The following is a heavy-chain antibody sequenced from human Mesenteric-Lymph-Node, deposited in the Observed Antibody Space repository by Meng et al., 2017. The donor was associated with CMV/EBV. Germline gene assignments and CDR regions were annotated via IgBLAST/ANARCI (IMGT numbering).Heavy chain of an antibody. CDR1: GFTFSSYW. CDR3: ARSPDRGFYGGNHWGLKIFDY. Sequence: GESLKISCAASGFTFSSYWMHWVRQAPGEGLVWVSRINSDGRTTTYADSVKGRFTISRDNAKNSLYLQMNSLRAEDTAVYYCARSPDRGFYGGNHWGLKIFDYWGQGTLVTVSS. CDR2: INSDGRTT. D-gene: IGHD4-23*01. J-gene: IGHJ4*02. V-gene: IGHV3-74*01.